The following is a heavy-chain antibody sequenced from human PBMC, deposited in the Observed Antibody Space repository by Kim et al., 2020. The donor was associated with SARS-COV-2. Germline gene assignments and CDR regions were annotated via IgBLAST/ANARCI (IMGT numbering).Heavy chain of an antibody. D-gene: IGHD4-17*01. CDR3: ARLRRDADYFLYYFDY. CDR1: GYSFTSYW. CDR2: IDPSDSYT. Sequence: GEPLKISCKGSGYSFTSYWISWVRQMPGKGLEWMGRIDPSDSYTNYSPSFQGHVTISADKSISTAYLQWSSLKASDTAMYYCARLRRDADYFLYYFDYWGQGTLVTVSS. V-gene: IGHV5-10-1*01. J-gene: IGHJ4*02.